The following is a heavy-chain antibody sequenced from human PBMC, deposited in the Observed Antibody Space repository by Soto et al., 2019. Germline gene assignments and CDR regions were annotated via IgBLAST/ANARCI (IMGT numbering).Heavy chain of an antibody. CDR1: GGSLSGYY. Sequence: SQTLPLTCAVYGGSLSGYYCSWIRQPPGKGLEWIGEINHSGSTNYNPSLKSRVTISVDTSKNQFSLKLSSVTAADTAVYYCARGRAEYSGYQPDYWGQRTLVTVSS. J-gene: IGHJ4*02. CDR3: ARGRAEYSGYQPDY. CDR2: INHSGST. D-gene: IGHD5-12*01. V-gene: IGHV4-34*01.